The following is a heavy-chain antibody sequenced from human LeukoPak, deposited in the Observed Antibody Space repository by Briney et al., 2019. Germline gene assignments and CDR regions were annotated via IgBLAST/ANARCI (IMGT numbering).Heavy chain of an antibody. J-gene: IGHJ4*02. D-gene: IGHD3-10*01. CDR3: ARDDRYYGSGSYYVLFDY. Sequence: ASVKVSCKASGYTFTSYAMHWVRQAPGQRLEWMGWINAGNGNTKYSQKFQGRVTMATDTSTSTAYMELRSLRSDDTAVYYCARDDRYYGSGSYYVLFDYWGQGTLVTVSS. CDR2: INAGNGNT. CDR1: GYTFTSYA. V-gene: IGHV1-3*01.